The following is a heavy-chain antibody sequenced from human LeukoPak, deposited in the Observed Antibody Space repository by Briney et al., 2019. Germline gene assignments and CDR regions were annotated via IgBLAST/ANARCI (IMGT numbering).Heavy chain of an antibody. Sequence: ASVKVSCKASGYTFTSYGISWVRQAPGQGLEWMGWISAYNGNTNYAQKLQGRVTMTTDTSTSTAYMELRSLRSDDTAVYYCASRQYCSSTSCRGELSDWGQGTLVTVSS. CDR3: ASRQYCSSTSCRGELSD. CDR1: GYTFTSYG. D-gene: IGHD2-2*01. V-gene: IGHV1-18*01. CDR2: ISAYNGNT. J-gene: IGHJ4*02.